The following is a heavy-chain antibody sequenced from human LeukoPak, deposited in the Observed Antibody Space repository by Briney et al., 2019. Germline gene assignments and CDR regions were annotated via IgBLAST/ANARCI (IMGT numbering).Heavy chain of an antibody. CDR1: GFTFSSYS. D-gene: IGHD6-6*01. J-gene: IGHJ4*02. CDR2: IAGSTI. CDR3: ARDRDSSFDY. Sequence: GGSLRLSCAASGFTFSSYSMNWVRQAPGKGLQWVSYIAGSTIYYADSVKGRFTISRDNAGNSLYLQMNSLRDDDTAVYYCARDRDSSFDYWGQGTLVTVSS. V-gene: IGHV3-48*02.